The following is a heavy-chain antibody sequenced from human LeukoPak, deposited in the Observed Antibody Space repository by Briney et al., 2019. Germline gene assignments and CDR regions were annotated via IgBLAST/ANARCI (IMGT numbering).Heavy chain of an antibody. D-gene: IGHD5-24*01. CDR1: GYTFTGYY. CDR2: IIPILGIA. J-gene: IGHJ4*02. Sequence: EASVKVSCKASGYTFTGYYMHWVRQAPGQGLEWMGRIIPILGIANYAQKFQGRVTITADKSTSTAYMELSSLRSEDTAVYYCARVARDGYNILPAPQWYDYWGQGTLVTVSS. CDR3: ARVARDGYNILPAPQWYDY. V-gene: IGHV1-69*04.